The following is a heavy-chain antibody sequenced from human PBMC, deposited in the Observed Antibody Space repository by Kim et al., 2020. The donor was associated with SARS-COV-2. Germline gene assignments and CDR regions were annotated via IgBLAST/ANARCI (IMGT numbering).Heavy chain of an antibody. V-gene: IGHV1-58*01. CDR1: GFTFTSSA. CDR3: AAGHGGDKGWIFSIFDY. Sequence: SVKVSCKASGFTFTSSAVQWVRQARGQRLEWIGWIVVGSGNTNYAQKFQERVTITRDMSTSTAYMELSSLRSEDTAVYYCAAGHGGDKGWIFSIFDYWGQGTLVTVSS. J-gene: IGHJ4*02. CDR2: IVVGSGNT. D-gene: IGHD3-3*01.